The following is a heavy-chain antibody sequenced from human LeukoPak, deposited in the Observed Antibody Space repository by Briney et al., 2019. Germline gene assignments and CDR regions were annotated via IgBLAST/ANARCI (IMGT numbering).Heavy chain of an antibody. D-gene: IGHD3-3*01. Sequence: PSETLSLTCTVSGGSISSYYWSWIRQPPGKGLEWIGYSYYSGSTNYNPSLKSRVTISVDTSKNQFSLKLSSVTAADTAVYYCARFPITIFGVVGGNYWGQGTLVTVSS. CDR3: ARFPITIFGVVGGNY. CDR2: SYYSGST. CDR1: GGSISSYY. V-gene: IGHV4-59*01. J-gene: IGHJ4*02.